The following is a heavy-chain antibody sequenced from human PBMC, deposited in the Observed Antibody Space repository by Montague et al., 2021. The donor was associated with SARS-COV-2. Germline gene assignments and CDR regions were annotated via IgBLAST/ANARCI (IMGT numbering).Heavy chain of an antibody. J-gene: IGHJ4*02. D-gene: IGHD3-9*01. CDR1: GFTFSSYW. V-gene: IGHV3-7*01. CDR2: IKQDGSEK. Sequence: SLRLSCAASGFTFSSYWMSWVRQAPGKGLEWVANIKQDGSEKYYVDSVKGRFTISRDNAKNSLYLQMNSLRAEDKAVYYCARDLRYFDWLFHSSGYYNYFDYWGQGTLVTVSS. CDR3: ARDLRYFDWLFHSSGYYNYFDY.